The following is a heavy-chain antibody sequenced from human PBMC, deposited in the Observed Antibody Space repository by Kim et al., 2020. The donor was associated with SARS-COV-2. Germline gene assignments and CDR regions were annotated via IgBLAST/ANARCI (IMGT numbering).Heavy chain of an antibody. V-gene: IGHV3-30*02. CDR3: AKEIAAAGLEYFQH. J-gene: IGHJ1*01. Sequence: ADSVKGRFTISRDNSKNTLYLQMNSLRAEDTAVYYCAKEIAAAGLEYFQHWGQGTLVTVSS. D-gene: IGHD6-13*01.